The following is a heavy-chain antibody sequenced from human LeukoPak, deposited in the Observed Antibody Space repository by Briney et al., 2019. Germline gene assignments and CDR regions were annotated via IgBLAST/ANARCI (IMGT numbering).Heavy chain of an antibody. V-gene: IGHV4-59*12. CDR3: ASGARLIAAAGNYFDY. CDR1: GGSISSYY. J-gene: IGHJ4*02. D-gene: IGHD6-13*01. CDR2: IYYSGST. Sequence: SETLSLTCTVSGGSISSYYWSWIRQPPGKGLEWIGYIYYSGSTNYNPSLKSRVTISVDTSKNQFSLKLSSVTAADTAVYYCASGARLIAAAGNYFDYWGQGTLVTVSS.